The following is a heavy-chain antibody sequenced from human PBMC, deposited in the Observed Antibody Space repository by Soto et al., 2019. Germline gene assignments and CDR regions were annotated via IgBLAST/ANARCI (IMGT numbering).Heavy chain of an antibody. CDR2: VKSRAYGGTT. CDR1: GFSFGDYP. CDR3: TRGAGYCSSASCWNWFDS. D-gene: IGHD2-2*01. V-gene: IGHV3-49*03. Sequence: GGSLRLSCTASGFSFGDYPMTWFRQAPGKGLEWVGFVKSRAYGGTTEYAASVKGRFTISRDDSNSVAYLQMNSLKTEDTAVYYCTRGAGYCSSASCWNWFDSRGQGTLVTVSS. J-gene: IGHJ5*01.